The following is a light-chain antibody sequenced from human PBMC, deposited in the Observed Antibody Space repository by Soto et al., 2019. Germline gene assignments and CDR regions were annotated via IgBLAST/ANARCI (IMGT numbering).Light chain of an antibody. J-gene: IGKJ1*01. CDR2: GTS. CDR3: QQYGASPWT. V-gene: IGKV3-20*01. CDR1: QGIASNF. Sequence: ESVLTQSPGTLSLSPGERATLSCRASQGIASNFFGWYQHKPGQAPRLLIYGTSSRATGISDRFSGSGSGADFTLALDRLEPEACAVYYCQQYGASPWTLGQGNKVE.